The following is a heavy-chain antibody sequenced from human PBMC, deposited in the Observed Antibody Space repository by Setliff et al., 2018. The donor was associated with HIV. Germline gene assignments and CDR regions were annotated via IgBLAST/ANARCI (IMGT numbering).Heavy chain of an antibody. CDR1: GYTFTNHF. J-gene: IGHJ4*02. Sequence: GASVKVSCKASGYTFTNHFIHWVRQAPGRGLEWMAVINPSDGVTDYSENFQGRVIVTSDTSTSTVSMDLISLTSEDTAVYYCAREDHVAPAGPKLANYFDFWGQGTLVTVSS. D-gene: IGHD3-10*02. CDR3: AREDHVAPAGPKLANYFDF. V-gene: IGHV1-46*01. CDR2: INPSDGVT.